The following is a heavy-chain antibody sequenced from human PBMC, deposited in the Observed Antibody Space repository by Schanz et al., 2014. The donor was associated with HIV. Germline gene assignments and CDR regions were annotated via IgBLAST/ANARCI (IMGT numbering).Heavy chain of an antibody. CDR1: RLTFSGYS. CDR3: ASRGGSSWYENWFDP. Sequence: EVQLVESGGGLVKPGGSLRLACAGSRLTFSGYSMNWVRQAPGKGLEWVSSISSSSSYIFYADSVKGRFTISRDNANNSLYLQMNSLRVEDTAVYYCASRGGSSWYENWFDPWGQGTLVTVSS. V-gene: IGHV3-21*04. D-gene: IGHD6-13*01. J-gene: IGHJ5*02. CDR2: ISSSSSYI.